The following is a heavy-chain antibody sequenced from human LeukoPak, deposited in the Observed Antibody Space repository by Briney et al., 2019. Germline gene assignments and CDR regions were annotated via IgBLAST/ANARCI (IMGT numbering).Heavy chain of an antibody. V-gene: IGHV1-46*01. CDR3: ARARPGVTYFDY. J-gene: IGHJ4*02. Sequence: ASVKVSCKASGYTFTSYGISWVRQAPGQGLEWMGIINPSGGSTSYAQKFQGRVTMTRDTSTSTVYMELSSLRSEDTAVYYCARARPGVTYFDYWGQGTLVTVSS. CDR1: GYTFTSYG. CDR2: INPSGGST. D-gene: IGHD4-23*01.